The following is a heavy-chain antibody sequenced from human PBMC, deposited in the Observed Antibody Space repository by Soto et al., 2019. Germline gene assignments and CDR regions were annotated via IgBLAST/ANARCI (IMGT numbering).Heavy chain of an antibody. D-gene: IGHD5-18*01. CDR3: ARDPGIQLWFSYGMDV. CDR2: IYSGGST. J-gene: IGHJ6*02. CDR1: GFTVSSNY. V-gene: IGHV3-53*01. Sequence: GGSLRLSCAASGFTVSSNYMSWVRQAPGKGLEWVSVIYSGGSTYYADSVKGRFTISRDNSKNTLYLQMNSLRAEDTAVYYCARDPGIQLWFSYGMDVWGQGTTVTVSS.